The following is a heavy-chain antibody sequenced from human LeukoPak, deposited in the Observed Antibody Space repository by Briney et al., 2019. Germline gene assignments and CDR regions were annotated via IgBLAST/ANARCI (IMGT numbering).Heavy chain of an antibody. Sequence: SVKVSCKASGGTFSSYAISWVRQAPGQGLEWMGGIIPIFGTANYAQKFQGRVTITADESTSTAYMELSSLRSEDTAVYYCARSFWSGYYIIQNWFDPWGRGTLVTVSS. J-gene: IGHJ5*02. CDR3: ARSFWSGYYIIQNWFDP. V-gene: IGHV1-69*13. CDR2: IIPIFGTA. D-gene: IGHD3-3*01. CDR1: GGTFSSYA.